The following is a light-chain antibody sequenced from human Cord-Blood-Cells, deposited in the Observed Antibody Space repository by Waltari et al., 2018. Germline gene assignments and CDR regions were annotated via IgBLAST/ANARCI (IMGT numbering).Light chain of an antibody. CDR3: QQYGSSPLT. Sequence: EIVLTQSPGTLSLSPGERATLSSRASQRISSSYLAWYQQKPGQAPRLLIYGASSRATGIPDRFSGSGSGTDFTLTVSRLEPEDFAVYYCQQYGSSPLTFGQGTKVEIK. CDR1: QRISSSY. CDR2: GAS. J-gene: IGKJ1*01. V-gene: IGKV3-20*01.